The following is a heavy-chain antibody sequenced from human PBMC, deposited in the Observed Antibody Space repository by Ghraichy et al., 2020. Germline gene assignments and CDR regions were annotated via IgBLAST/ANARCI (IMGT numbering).Heavy chain of an antibody. Sequence: GGSLRLSCAASGFTFDDYGMSWVRQAPGKGLEWVSGINWNGGSTGYADSVKGRFTISRDNAKNSLYLQMNSLRAEDTALYYCAREPDYYDSSGYPYYFDYWGQGTLVTVSS. D-gene: IGHD3-22*01. CDR3: AREPDYYDSSGYPYYFDY. CDR1: GFTFDDYG. J-gene: IGHJ4*02. CDR2: INWNGGST. V-gene: IGHV3-20*04.